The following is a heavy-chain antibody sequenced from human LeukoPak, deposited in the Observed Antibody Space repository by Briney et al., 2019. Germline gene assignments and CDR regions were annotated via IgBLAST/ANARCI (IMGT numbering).Heavy chain of an antibody. D-gene: IGHD3-10*01. Sequence: GGSLRLSCAASGFTFSSYGMHWVRQAPGKGLEWVAFIRYDGSNKYYADSVKGRFTISRDNSKNTLYLQMNSLRAEDTAVYYCAKGVTMARGGPIGYWGQGTLVTVSS. CDR1: GFTFSSYG. CDR2: IRYDGSNK. CDR3: AKGVTMARGGPIGY. V-gene: IGHV3-30*02. J-gene: IGHJ4*02.